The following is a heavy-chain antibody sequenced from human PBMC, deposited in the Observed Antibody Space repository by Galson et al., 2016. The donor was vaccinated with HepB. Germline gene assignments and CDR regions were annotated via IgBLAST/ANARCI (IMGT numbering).Heavy chain of an antibody. CDR2: IYNTGST. Sequence: SETLSLTCAVSGGSINSDVWWSWVRQAPGKGLEWIGEIYNTGSTNYNPSLKTRFIMSLDKSKNQFSLKANSVTAADTAVYFSACGKLATGWGSWGQGILVVVSS. CDR3: ACGKLATGWGS. CDR1: GGSINSDVW. D-gene: IGHD1-26*01. V-gene: IGHV4-4*02. J-gene: IGHJ5*02.